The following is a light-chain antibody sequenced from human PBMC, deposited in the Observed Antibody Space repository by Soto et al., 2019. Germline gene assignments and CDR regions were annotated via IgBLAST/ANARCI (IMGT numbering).Light chain of an antibody. CDR1: SSNIGSNT. Sequence: QSVLTQPPSASGTPGQRVTISCSGSSSNIGSNTVNWYQQLPRMAPKLLIYSNNQRPSGVPDRFSGSKSGTSASLAISGLQSEDEADYSCATWDDTLNAVVFGGGTQLTVL. V-gene: IGLV1-44*01. CDR2: SNN. CDR3: ATWDDTLNAVV. J-gene: IGLJ2*01.